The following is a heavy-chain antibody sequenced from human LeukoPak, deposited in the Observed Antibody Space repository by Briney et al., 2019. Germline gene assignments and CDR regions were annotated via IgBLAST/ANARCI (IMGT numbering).Heavy chain of an antibody. CDR2: INHSGST. CDR1: GGSFSGYY. CDR3: ASSTSLTYYDFWSGLSGGYYYGMGV. J-gene: IGHJ6*02. V-gene: IGHV4-34*01. Sequence: PSETLSLTCAVYGGSFSGYYWSWIRQPPGKGLEWIGEINHSGSTNYNPSLKSRVTISVDTSKNQFSLKLSSVTAADTAVYYCASSTSLTYYDFWSGLSGGYYYGMGVWGQGTTVTVSS. D-gene: IGHD3-3*01.